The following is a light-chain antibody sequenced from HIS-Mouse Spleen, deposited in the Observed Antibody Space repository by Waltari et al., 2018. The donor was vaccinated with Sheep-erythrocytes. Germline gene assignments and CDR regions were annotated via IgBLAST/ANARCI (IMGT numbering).Light chain of an antibody. CDR3: CSYAGSSTWV. J-gene: IGLJ3*02. Sequence: QSALTQPAPVSGSPGQSITISCTGTSSDVGSYNLVSWYQQHPGKAPKLMIYEGSKRPARVSNRFSGSKSGNTASLTISGLQGEDEADYYCCSYAGSSTWVFGGGTKLTV. V-gene: IGLV2-23*01. CDR2: EGS. CDR1: SSDVGSYNL.